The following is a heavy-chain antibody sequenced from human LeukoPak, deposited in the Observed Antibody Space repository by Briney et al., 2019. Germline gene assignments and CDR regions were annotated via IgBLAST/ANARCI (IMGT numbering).Heavy chain of an antibody. D-gene: IGHD3-22*01. J-gene: IGHJ3*02. Sequence: SVKVSCKASGGTFSSYAISWVRQAPGQGLEWVGGIIPIFGTANYAQKFQGRVTITADESTSTAYMELSSLRSEDTAVYYCARRYYDSSGYYGYAFDIWGQGTMVTVSS. CDR1: GGTFSSYA. CDR3: ARRYYDSSGYYGYAFDI. CDR2: IIPIFGTA. V-gene: IGHV1-69*01.